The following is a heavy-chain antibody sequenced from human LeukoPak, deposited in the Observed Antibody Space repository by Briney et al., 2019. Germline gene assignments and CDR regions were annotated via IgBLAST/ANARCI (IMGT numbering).Heavy chain of an antibody. V-gene: IGHV3-23*01. J-gene: IGHJ5*02. D-gene: IGHD4-17*01. CDR3: AKDQGRSGSYNWFDP. Sequence: GGSLRLSCAASGFTFSMYAVSWVRQATGKGLEWVSAISGGDGSTHYGDFVKGRCTSSRDNSKKTLYLQINSLRAEDTAVYYCAKDQGRSGSYNWFDPWGQGTLVTVSS. CDR1: GFTFSMYA. CDR2: ISGGDGST.